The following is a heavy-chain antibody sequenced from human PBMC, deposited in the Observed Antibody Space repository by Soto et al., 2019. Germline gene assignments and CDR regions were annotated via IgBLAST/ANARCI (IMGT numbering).Heavy chain of an antibody. V-gene: IGHV4-30-4*01. Sequence: QVQLQESGSGLVKPSQSLSLNCTVSGVSLNTADTWWSWIRKSPGKGLEFIGYYHSGGSTYYDASFRSRVIISADTSNSQFSLKLSSVTVADTAVYFCVRSRQMESGNDYGLDVWGHGTTLTVSS. CDR1: GVSLNTADTW. J-gene: IGHJ6*02. CDR3: VRSRQMESGNDYGLDV. D-gene: IGHD1-1*01. CDR2: YHSGGST.